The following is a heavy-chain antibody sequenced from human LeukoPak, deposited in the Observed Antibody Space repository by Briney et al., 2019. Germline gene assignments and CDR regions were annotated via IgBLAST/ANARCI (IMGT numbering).Heavy chain of an antibody. CDR2: INTNTGNP. V-gene: IGHV7-4-1*02. J-gene: IGHJ6*02. CDR3: ARDNLPWIQLWLPHFGGGYYYGMNV. D-gene: IGHD5-18*01. CDR1: GYTLTSYA. Sequence: GASVKVSCKASGYTLTSYAMNWVRQAPGQGLEWMGWINTNTGNPTYAQGFTGRFVFSLDTSVSTAYLQISSLKAKVTAVYYCARDNLPWIQLWLPHFGGGYYYGMNVWGQGTTVTVSS.